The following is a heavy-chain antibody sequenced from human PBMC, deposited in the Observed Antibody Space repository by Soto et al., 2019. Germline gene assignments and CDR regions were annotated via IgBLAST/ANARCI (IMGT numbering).Heavy chain of an antibody. J-gene: IGHJ4*02. D-gene: IGHD2-2*01. CDR2: IYYSGST. Sequence: SETLSLTCTVSGGSISSGGYSWSWIRQPPGKGLEWIGYIYYSGSTYYNPSLKGRVTISVDTSKNQFSLKLSSVTAADTAVYYCARLYCSSTSCYAGSYYFDYWGQGTLVTVSS. CDR3: ARLYCSSTSCYAGSYYFDY. V-gene: IGHV4-31*03. CDR1: GGSISSGGYS.